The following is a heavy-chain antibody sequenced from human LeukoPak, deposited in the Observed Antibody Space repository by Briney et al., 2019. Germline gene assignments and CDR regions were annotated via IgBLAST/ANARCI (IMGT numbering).Heavy chain of an antibody. CDR1: GFTFSSYA. D-gene: IGHD3-3*01. CDR3: AREVPGYYDFWSGYYNYYYGMDV. Sequence: GGSLRLSCAASGFTFSSYAMSWVRQAPGKGLEWVSAISGSGGSTYYADSVKGRFTISRDNAKNTLYLQMNSLRAEDTAVYYCAREVPGYYDFWSGYYNYYYGMDVWGQGTTVTVSS. CDR2: ISGSGGST. J-gene: IGHJ6*02. V-gene: IGHV3-23*01.